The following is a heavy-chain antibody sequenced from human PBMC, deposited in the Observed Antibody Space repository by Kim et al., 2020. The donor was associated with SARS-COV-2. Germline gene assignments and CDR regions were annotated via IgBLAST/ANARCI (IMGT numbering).Heavy chain of an antibody. V-gene: IGHV4-31*03. CDR2: IYYSGST. CDR3: ARNLDYDSSGYYSTFDI. D-gene: IGHD3-22*01. CDR1: GGSISSGGYY. J-gene: IGHJ3*02. Sequence: SETLSLTCTVSGGSISSGGYYWSWIRQHPGKGLEWIGYIYYSGSTYYNPSLKSRVTISVDTSKNQFSLKLSSVTAADTAVYYCARNLDYDSSGYYSTFDIWGQGTMVTVSS.